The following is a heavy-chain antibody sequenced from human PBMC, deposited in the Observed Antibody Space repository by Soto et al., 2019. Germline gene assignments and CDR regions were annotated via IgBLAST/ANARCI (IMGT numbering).Heavy chain of an antibody. J-gene: IGHJ6*02. Sequence: QVQLVQSGAEVKKPGSSVKVSCKASGGTFSSYAISWVRQAPGQGLEWMGGIIPIFGTANYAQKFQGRVTITADESTSTAYMELSSLRSEDTAVYYCARDGGYCNGGSCYRNYYYYGMDVWGQGTTVTVSS. CDR1: GGTFSSYA. V-gene: IGHV1-69*01. CDR3: ARDGGYCNGGSCYRNYYYYGMDV. CDR2: IIPIFGTA. D-gene: IGHD2-15*01.